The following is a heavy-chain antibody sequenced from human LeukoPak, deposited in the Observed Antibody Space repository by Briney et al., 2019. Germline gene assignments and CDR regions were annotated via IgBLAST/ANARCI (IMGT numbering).Heavy chain of an antibody. J-gene: IGHJ3*02. D-gene: IGHD3-10*01. V-gene: IGHV3-23*01. CDR2: ISGSGGST. CDR1: GFTFSSYA. CDR3: AKDRYYYGPGSYYSMDAFDI. Sequence: GGSLRLSCAASGFTFSSYAMNWVRQAPGKGLEWVSAISGSGGSTYFADSVKGRFTISRDNSKNTLYLQMNRLGADDTAVYYCAKDRYYYGPGSYYSMDAFDIWGQGTMVTVSS.